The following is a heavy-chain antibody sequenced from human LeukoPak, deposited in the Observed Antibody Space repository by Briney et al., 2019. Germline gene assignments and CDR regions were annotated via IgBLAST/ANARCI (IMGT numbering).Heavy chain of an antibody. D-gene: IGHD3-3*01. Sequence: GGSLRLSCAASGFTFSSYWMHWVRQAPGKGLVWVSRINSDGSSTSYADSVKGRFTISRDNAKNTLYLQMNSLRAEDTAVYYCARDRAQFWSGYYYCYGMDVWGKGPSVTVS. CDR3: ARDRAQFWSGYYYCYGMDV. J-gene: IGHJ6*04. CDR1: GFTFSSYW. V-gene: IGHV3-74*01. CDR2: INSDGSST.